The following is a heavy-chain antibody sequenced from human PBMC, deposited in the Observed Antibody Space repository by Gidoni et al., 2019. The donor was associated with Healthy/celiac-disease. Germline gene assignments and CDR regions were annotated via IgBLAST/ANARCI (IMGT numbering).Heavy chain of an antibody. Sequence: QVQLVQSGAEVKKPGASVKVSCKASGYTFTGYYMHWVRQAPGQGLEWMGWINPNSGGTNYAQKFQGRVTMTRDTSISTAYMELSRLRSDDTAVYYCARVGYYGSGSYYDNWFDPWGQGTLVTVSS. CDR3: ARVGYYGSGSYYDNWFDP. CDR1: GYTFTGYY. J-gene: IGHJ5*02. D-gene: IGHD3-10*01. V-gene: IGHV1-2*02. CDR2: INPNSGGT.